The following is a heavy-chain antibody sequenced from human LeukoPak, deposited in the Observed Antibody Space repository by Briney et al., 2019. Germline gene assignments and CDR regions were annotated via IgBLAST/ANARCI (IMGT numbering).Heavy chain of an antibody. V-gene: IGHV1-69*05. CDR1: GGTFSSYA. D-gene: IGHD3-3*01. CDR3: ARVIDDFWSGPLKSKSWFDP. CDR2: IIPIFGTA. J-gene: IGHJ5*02. Sequence: GASVKVSCKASGGTFSSYAISWVRQAPGQGLDWMGRIIPIFGTANYAQKFQGRVTITTDESTSTAYMELSSLRSEDTAVYYCARVIDDFWSGPLKSKSWFDPWGQGTLVTVSS.